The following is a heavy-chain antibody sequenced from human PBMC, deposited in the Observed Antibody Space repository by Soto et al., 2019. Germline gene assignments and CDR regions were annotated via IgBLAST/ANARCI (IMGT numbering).Heavy chain of an antibody. CDR1: GDSVSSNSAA. D-gene: IGHD5-18*01. V-gene: IGHV6-1*01. CDR3: ARRYGYSFDY. J-gene: IGHJ4*02. Sequence: SQTLSLTCAISGDSVSSNSAAWNWIRQSPSRGLEWLGRTYYRSKWYNDYAVSVKSRITINPDTSKNQFSLKLSSVTAADTAVYYCARRYGYSFDYWGQGTLVTV. CDR2: TYYRSKWYN.